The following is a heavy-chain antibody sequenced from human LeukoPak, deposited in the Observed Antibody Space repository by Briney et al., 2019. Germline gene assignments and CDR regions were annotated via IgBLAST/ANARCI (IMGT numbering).Heavy chain of an antibody. J-gene: IGHJ4*02. CDR1: GYTFTGYY. Sequence: ASVKVSCKTSGYTFTGYYIHWVRQAPGQGLEWMGRINPNSGGTNYAQKFQGRVTMTRDTSISTAYMELSRLTSDDTAVYYCARDRGGSGTSCYDYWGQGTLVIVSS. CDR2: INPNSGGT. V-gene: IGHV1-2*06. CDR3: ARDRGGSGTSCYDY. D-gene: IGHD2-2*01.